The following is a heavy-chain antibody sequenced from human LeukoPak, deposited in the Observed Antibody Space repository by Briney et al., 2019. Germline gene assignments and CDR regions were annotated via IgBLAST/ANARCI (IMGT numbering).Heavy chain of an antibody. Sequence: SETLSLTCTVSGGSISSYYWSWIRQPPGKGLEWIGYIYYSGSTNYNPSLKSRVTISVDTSKNQFSLKLSSVTAADPAVYYCARVKEDYYDSSGYYYNPSHWFDPWGQGTLVTVSS. D-gene: IGHD3-22*01. CDR3: ARVKEDYYDSSGYYYNPSHWFDP. CDR2: IYYSGST. J-gene: IGHJ5*02. V-gene: IGHV4-59*01. CDR1: GGSISSYY.